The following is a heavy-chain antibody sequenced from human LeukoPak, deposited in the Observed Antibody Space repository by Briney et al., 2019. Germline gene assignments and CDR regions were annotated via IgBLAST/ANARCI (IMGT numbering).Heavy chain of an antibody. V-gene: IGHV1-8*01. D-gene: IGHD1-26*01. CDR1: GYTFTSYD. CDR2: MNPSSGNT. Sequence: GASVKVSCKASGYTFTSYDINWVRQATGQGLEWMGWMNPSSGNTGYAQKFQGRVTMTRSTSVSTAYMELSSLRSEDTAVYYCAKARSGSYSTDFDYWGQGTLVTVSS. J-gene: IGHJ4*02. CDR3: AKARSGSYSTDFDY.